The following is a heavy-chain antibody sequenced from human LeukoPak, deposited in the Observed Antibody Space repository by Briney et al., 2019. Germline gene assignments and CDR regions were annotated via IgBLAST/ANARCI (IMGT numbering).Heavy chain of an antibody. J-gene: IGHJ4*02. CDR3: PGGDGLGMGNY. CDR1: GYTFTGYY. CDR2: INPNSGGT. D-gene: IGHD7-27*01. V-gene: IGHV1-2*06. Sequence: ASAKVSCKASGYTFTGYYIHWVRQAPGQGLEWMGRINPNSGGTKYAQKFQGRVTMTRDTSISSAYMELSRLRFDDTAVYFCPGGDGLGMGNYWGQGTLVTVSS.